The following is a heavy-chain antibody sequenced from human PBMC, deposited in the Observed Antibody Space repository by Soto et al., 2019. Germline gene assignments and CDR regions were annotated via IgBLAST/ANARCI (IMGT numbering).Heavy chain of an antibody. CDR1: GGSVSSGLYY. CDR3: ASSKYDVVAGSVWFDP. D-gene: IGHD2-21*01. V-gene: IGHV4-61*01. CDR2: IYHSGNT. Sequence: SATLSRTWTVSGGSVSSGLYYWIWIRQPPGKGLEWIGYIYHSGNTYYNPSLKGRVTISLDHSRNQFSLRLNSVTAADTAVYFCASSKYDVVAGSVWFDPWGQGTLVTVSS. J-gene: IGHJ5*02.